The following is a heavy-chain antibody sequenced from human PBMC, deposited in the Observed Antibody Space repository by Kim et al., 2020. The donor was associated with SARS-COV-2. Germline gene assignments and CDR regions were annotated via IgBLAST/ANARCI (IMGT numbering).Heavy chain of an antibody. D-gene: IGHD3-10*01. J-gene: IGHJ6*02. Sequence: VEGRFTISRDNAKNSLYLQMNSLRDEDTAVYYCARDPPMVRGVIVGMDVWGQGTTVTVSS. V-gene: IGHV3-48*02. CDR3: ARDPPMVRGVIVGMDV.